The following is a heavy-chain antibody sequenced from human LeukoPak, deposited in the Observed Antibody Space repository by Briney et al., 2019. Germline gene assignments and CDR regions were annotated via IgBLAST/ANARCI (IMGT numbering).Heavy chain of an antibody. Sequence: GGSLRLSCAASGFTFFSYTMNWVRQAPGKGLEWVSSISSSSSYIYYADSVKGRFTISRDNAKNSLYLQMNSLGAEDTAVYYCARVGGGYDFGYWGQGTLVTVSS. J-gene: IGHJ4*02. CDR2: ISSSSSYI. V-gene: IGHV3-21*01. CDR1: GFTFFSYT. CDR3: ARVGGGYDFGY. D-gene: IGHD5-12*01.